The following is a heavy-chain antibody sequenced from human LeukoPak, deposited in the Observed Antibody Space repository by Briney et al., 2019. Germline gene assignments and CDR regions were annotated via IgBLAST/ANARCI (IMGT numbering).Heavy chain of an antibody. D-gene: IGHD1-1*01. Sequence: PGGSLRLSCAASGFTFSSYAMSWVRPAPGKGLEWVSAISGNGAGAHYADSVKGRLTISRDNSKNTLYLQMNSLRVEDTAVYHCAVETVPSDGIWGPGTMVTVSS. V-gene: IGHV3-23*01. CDR3: AVETVPSDGI. CDR1: GFTFSSYA. CDR2: ISGNGAGA. J-gene: IGHJ3*02.